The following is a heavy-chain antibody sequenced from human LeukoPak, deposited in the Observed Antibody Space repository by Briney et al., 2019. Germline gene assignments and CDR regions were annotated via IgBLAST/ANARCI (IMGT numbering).Heavy chain of an antibody. CDR1: GGSISSGGYY. J-gene: IGHJ4*02. D-gene: IGHD2-2*01. V-gene: IGHV4-31*03. Sequence: SETLSLTCTVSGGSISSGGYYWSWIRQHPGKGLEWIGYIYYSGSTYYNPSLKSRVTISVDTSKNQFSLKLSSVTAADTAVYYCARGEYLYYFDYWGQGTLVTVSS. CDR3: ARGEYLYYFDY. CDR2: IYYSGST.